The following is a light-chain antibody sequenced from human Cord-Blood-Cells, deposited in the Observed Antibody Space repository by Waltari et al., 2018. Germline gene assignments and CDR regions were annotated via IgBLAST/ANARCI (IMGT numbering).Light chain of an antibody. J-gene: IGLJ1*01. Sequence: QSAVTQPAYVSGSPGQSLTISCTGTSSDVGGYHYVSCYQQHPGKAPKLMIYDVSNRPAGVSNRFSGSKSGNTASLTISGLQAEDEADYYCSSYTSSSTYVFGTGTKVTVL. CDR2: DVS. CDR3: SSYTSSSTYV. CDR1: SSDVGGYHY. V-gene: IGLV2-14*01.